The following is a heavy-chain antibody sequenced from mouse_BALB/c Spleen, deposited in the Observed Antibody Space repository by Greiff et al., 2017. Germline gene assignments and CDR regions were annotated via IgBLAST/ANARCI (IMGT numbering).Heavy chain of an antibody. CDR2: INPGSGGT. J-gene: IGHJ4*01. V-gene: IGHV1-54*01. CDR1: GYAFTNYL. CDR3: ARLGLAMDY. Sequence: QVQLKESGAELVRPGTSVKVSCKASGYAFTNYLIEWVKQRPGQGLEWIGVINPGSGGTNYNEKFKGKATLTADKSSITAYMQLSSLTSDDSAVYFCARLGLAMDYWGQGTSVTVSS. D-gene: IGHD4-1*01.